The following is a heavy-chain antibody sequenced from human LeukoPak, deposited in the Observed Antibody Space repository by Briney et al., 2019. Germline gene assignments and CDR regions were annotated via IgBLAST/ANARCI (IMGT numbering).Heavy chain of an antibody. CDR1: GFSFSTYA. Sequence: GGSLRLSCAASGFSFSTYAMSWVRQAPGKGLERVSGVNGNGGSTSYADSVKGRFTISRDTSKNTLYLQINSLRVEDTAVYYCIVFGDSNHWGQGTLVTVSS. V-gene: IGHV3-23*01. D-gene: IGHD4-17*01. J-gene: IGHJ5*02. CDR2: VNGNGGST. CDR3: IVFGDSNH.